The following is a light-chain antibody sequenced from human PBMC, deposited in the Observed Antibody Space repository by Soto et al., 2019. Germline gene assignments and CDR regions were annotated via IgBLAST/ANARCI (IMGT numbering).Light chain of an antibody. CDR3: QQCGSSIT. CDR1: QSVSSSS. CDR2: GAS. Sequence: ELVLTQSPGTLSLSPGERATLSCRASQSVSSSSLAWYRQKPGQAPRLLIYGASSRATGISDRFSGSGSGTDFTLTISRLEPEDFAVYYCQQCGSSITFGPGTKVDIK. J-gene: IGKJ3*01. V-gene: IGKV3-20*01.